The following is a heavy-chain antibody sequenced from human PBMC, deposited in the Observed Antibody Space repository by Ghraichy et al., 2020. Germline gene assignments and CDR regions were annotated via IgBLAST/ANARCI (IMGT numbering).Heavy chain of an antibody. Sequence: GGSLRLSCEASGATFSSYAMTWARQAPGKGLEWVSGISGSASRTYYAESVKGRFTISRDNSKKTVHLQLNSLRVEDTATYYCANENRGYYGSGMGVWGQGPPVSDSS. CDR2: ISGSASRT. D-gene: IGHD3-10*01. CDR3: ANENRGYYGSGMGV. J-gene: IGHJ6*02. CDR1: GATFSSYA. V-gene: IGHV3-23*01.